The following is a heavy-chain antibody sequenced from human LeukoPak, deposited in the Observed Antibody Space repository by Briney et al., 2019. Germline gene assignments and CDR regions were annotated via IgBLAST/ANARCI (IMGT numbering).Heavy chain of an antibody. CDR2: IYYSGST. CDR1: GGSISSGGYY. Sequence: SQTLSLTCTVSGGSISSGGYYWSWIRQHPGKGLEWIGYIYYSGSTYYNPSLKSRVAISIDTSKNQFSLQLSSVTAADTAVYHCARESAATSSFDYWGQGTLATVSS. J-gene: IGHJ4*02. V-gene: IGHV4-31*03. D-gene: IGHD2-15*01. CDR3: ARESAATSSFDY.